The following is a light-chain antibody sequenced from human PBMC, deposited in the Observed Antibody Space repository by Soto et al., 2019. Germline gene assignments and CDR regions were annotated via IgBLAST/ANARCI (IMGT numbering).Light chain of an antibody. CDR1: QGIAPY. Sequence: DVQMTQSPSSLSAFVEDRATTPCRASQGIAPYLAWFQQKPGKVPKLLIYATSTLQSGVPSRFSGSGSGTDFTLTINSLQPEDVGTYYCQKYNSAPLTFGGGTKVEIK. V-gene: IGKV1-27*01. CDR3: QKYNSAPLT. J-gene: IGKJ4*01. CDR2: ATS.